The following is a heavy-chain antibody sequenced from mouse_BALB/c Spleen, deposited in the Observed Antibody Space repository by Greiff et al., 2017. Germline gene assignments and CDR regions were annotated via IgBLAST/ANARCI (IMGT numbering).Heavy chain of an antibody. J-gene: IGHJ3*01. V-gene: IGHV5-12-1*01. D-gene: IGHD2-4*01. CDR1: GFAFSSYD. CDR2: ISSGGGST. Sequence: EVMLVESGGGLVKHGGSLKLSCAASGFAFSSYDMSWVRQTPEKRLEWVAYISSGGGSTYYPDTVKGRFTISRDNAKNTLYLQMSSLKSEDTAMYYCARRLRGFAYWGQGTLVTVSA. CDR3: ARRLRGFAY.